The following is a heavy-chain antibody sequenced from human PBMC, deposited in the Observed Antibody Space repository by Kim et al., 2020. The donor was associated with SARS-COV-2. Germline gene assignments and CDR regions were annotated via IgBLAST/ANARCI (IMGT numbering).Heavy chain of an antibody. V-gene: IGHV5-51*01. CDR2: IYPGDSDT. D-gene: IGHD6-25*01. Sequence: GESLKISCKGSGYSFTSYWIGWVRQMPGKGLEWMGIIYPGDSDTRYSPSFQGQVTISADKSISTAYLQWSSLNASDTAMYYCARHLYSSDYYYYYYMDVWGKGTTVTVSS. CDR3: ARHLYSSDYYYYYYMDV. J-gene: IGHJ6*03. CDR1: GYSFTSYW.